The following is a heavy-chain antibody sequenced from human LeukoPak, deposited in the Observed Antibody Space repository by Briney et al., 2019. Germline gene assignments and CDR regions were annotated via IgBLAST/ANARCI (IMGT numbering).Heavy chain of an antibody. V-gene: IGHV4-31*03. CDR2: IYYSGST. J-gene: IGHJ4*02. Sequence: SQTLSLTCTVSGGSISSGGYYWSWIRQHPGKGLEWIGYIYYSGSTCYNPSLKSRVTISVDTSKNQFSLKLSSVTAADTAVYYCAREFDYDSSGYYYFDYWGQGTLVTVSS. CDR3: AREFDYDSSGYYYFDY. D-gene: IGHD3-22*01. CDR1: GGSISSGGYY.